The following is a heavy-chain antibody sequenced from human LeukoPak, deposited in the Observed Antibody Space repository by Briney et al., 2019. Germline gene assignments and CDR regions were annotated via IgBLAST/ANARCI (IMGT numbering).Heavy chain of an antibody. J-gene: IGHJ5*02. V-gene: IGHV1-2*04. D-gene: IGHD6-13*01. CDR2: IHPNSGGT. CDR1: GYTFTGYY. CDR3: AIAAAGTNWFDP. Sequence: ASVKVSCKASGYTFTGYYMHWVRQAPGQGLEWMGWIHPNSGGTNYAQKFQGWVTMTRDTSISTAYMELSSLRSEDTAVYYCAIAAAGTNWFDPWGQGTLVTVSS.